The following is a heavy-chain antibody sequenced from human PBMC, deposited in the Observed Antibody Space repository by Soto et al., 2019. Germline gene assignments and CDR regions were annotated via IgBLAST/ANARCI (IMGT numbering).Heavy chain of an antibody. V-gene: IGHV4-34*01. J-gene: IGHJ5*02. Sequence: SETLSLTCAVYGGSFSGYYWSWIRQPPGKGLEWIGEINHSGSTNYNPSLKSRVTISVDTSKNQFSLKLSSVTAADTAVYYCARGKTRGKIYSGSHHATRGFWFDPWGQGTLVTVSS. CDR1: GGSFSGYY. CDR3: ARGKTRGKIYSGSHHATRGFWFDP. D-gene: IGHD1-26*01. CDR2: INHSGST.